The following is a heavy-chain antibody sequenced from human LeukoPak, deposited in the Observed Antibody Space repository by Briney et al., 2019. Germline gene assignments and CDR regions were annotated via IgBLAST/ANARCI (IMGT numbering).Heavy chain of an antibody. Sequence: GESLKISCKGSGYSFTSYWIGWVRQMPGKGLGWMGIIYPGDSDTRYSPSFQGQATISADKSISTAYLQWSSLKASDTAMYYCARLGVNHYDTLFLFDYWGQGTLVTVSS. CDR1: GYSFTSYW. D-gene: IGHD3-22*01. J-gene: IGHJ4*02. CDR3: ARLGVNHYDTLFLFDY. CDR2: IYPGDSDT. V-gene: IGHV5-51*01.